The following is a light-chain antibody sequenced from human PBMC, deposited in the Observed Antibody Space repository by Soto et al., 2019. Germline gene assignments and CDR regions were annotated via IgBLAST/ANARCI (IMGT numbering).Light chain of an antibody. J-gene: IGKJ2*01. CDR3: QQRRWYT. CDR2: DAS. CDR1: QSVSRY. Sequence: EIVLTQSPATLSLSPGERATLSCRASQSVSRYLAWYQQKPGQAPRLLIYDASNRATGIPARFSGSGSGTDFTLTISSLEPEDFAVYYCQQRRWYTFGQGTKLEIK. V-gene: IGKV3-11*01.